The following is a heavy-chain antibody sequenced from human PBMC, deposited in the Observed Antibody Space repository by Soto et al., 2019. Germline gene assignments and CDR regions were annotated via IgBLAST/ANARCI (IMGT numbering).Heavy chain of an antibody. J-gene: IGHJ4*02. V-gene: IGHV2-5*02. CDR3: AHYRLLGDYLYYFDS. CDR1: GFSLSTSRVG. CDR2: IYWDDDK. Sequence: SCPTLVNPTQTLTLTCTFSGFSLSTSRVGVGWIRQPPGKALEWLALIYWDDDKRYSPSLKTRLTITKDTSKNQVVLTMTNMDPVDTATYYCAHYRLLGDYLYYFDSRGQGTLVTLSS. D-gene: IGHD4-17*01.